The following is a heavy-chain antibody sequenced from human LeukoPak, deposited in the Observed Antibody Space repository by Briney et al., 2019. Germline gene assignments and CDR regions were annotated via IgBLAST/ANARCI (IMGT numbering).Heavy chain of an antibody. CDR2: MFYSGNT. J-gene: IGHJ4*02. CDR3: ARHVVGNYDLLSFDY. V-gene: IGHV4-39*01. CDR1: GGSIISSSYY. D-gene: IGHD2-21*01. Sequence: SETLSLTCGVSGGSIISSSYYWGWIRQPPGKGLEWIASMFYSGNTYYNPSLKSRVTMSVDTTENQFSLKLSSVTAADTAVYYCARHVVGNYDLLSFDYWGQGSLVTASS.